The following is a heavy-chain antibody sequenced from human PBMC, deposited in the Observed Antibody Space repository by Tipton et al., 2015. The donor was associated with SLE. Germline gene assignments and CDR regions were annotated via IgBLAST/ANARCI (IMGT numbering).Heavy chain of an antibody. J-gene: IGHJ1*01. Sequence: SLRLSCAASGFTFSNHGMSWVRQVTGKGLVWVSRINSDGSSTSYADSVKGRFTISRDNAKNTLDLQMESLRPEDTAIYYCARGRAGSSDYFYNWGQGTLVTVSS. D-gene: IGHD3-10*01. CDR1: GFTFSNHG. CDR3: ARGRAGSSDYFYN. CDR2: INSDGSST. V-gene: IGHV3-74*01.